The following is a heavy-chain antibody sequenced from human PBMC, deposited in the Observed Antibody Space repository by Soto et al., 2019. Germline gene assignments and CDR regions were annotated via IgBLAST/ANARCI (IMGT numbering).Heavy chain of an antibody. CDR2: IIPAFGTP. CDR1: GDTFNNYA. Sequence: QVQLAQSGAEVKKRGSSVKVSCRVSGDTFNNYAISWVRQAPGEGLEWMGGIIPAFGTPKYAQRFQDRITISADVYAATAYMELTSLRSDDMAVYYCARDTREITRVRGVIPYYIYHMDVWGPGTTVAVSS. V-gene: IGHV1-69*01. J-gene: IGHJ6*02. D-gene: IGHD3-10*01. CDR3: ARDTREITRVRGVIPYYIYHMDV.